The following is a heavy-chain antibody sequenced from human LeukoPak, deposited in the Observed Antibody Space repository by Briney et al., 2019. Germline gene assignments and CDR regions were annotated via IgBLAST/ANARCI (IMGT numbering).Heavy chain of an antibody. D-gene: IGHD3-3*01. J-gene: IGHJ3*02. CDR1: GYTFTSYY. CDR2: INPKSGGT. CDR3: ARGPRITIFGVVMANDAFDI. V-gene: IGHV1-2*02. Sequence: ASVKVSCKASGYTFTSYYMHWVRQAPGQGLEWMGWINPKSGGTVYAQKFQGRVTMTRDTSSSTAYMELSRLRFDDTVVYYCARGPRITIFGVVMANDAFDIWGQGTMVTVSS.